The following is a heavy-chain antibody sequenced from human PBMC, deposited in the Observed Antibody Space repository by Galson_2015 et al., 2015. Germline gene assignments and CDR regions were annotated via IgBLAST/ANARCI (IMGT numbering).Heavy chain of an antibody. CDR1: GFTFSSYA. J-gene: IGHJ4*02. D-gene: IGHD5-12*01. V-gene: IGHV3-23*01. Sequence: SLRLSCAASGFTFSSYAMSWVRQAPGKGLEWVSASDSGGSTYYADSVKGQFTISRDNSKNTLYLQMNSLRAEDTAVFYCAKAPHVNIVATPPDYWGQGTLVTVSS. CDR2: SDSGGST. CDR3: AKAPHVNIVATPPDY.